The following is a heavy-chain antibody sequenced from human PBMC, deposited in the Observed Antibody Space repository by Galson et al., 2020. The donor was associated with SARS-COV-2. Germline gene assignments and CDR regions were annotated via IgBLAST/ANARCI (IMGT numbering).Heavy chain of an antibody. V-gene: IGHV5-51*01. CDR1: GYSFTNYW. D-gene: IGHD6-19*01. Sequence: GESLKISCETSGYSFTNYWIGWVRQTPGKGLEWMGIIYPDDSHTLYSPSFQGQVSISVDKSINTAYVQWNSLKASDTAMYYCARHGASSGWYEGIDYWGQGTLVTVSS. CDR3: ARHGASSGWYEGIDY. J-gene: IGHJ4*02. CDR2: IYPDDSHT.